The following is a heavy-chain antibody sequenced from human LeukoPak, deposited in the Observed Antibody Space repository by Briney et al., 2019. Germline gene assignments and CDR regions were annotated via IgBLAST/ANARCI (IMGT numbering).Heavy chain of an antibody. CDR1: GFTFSNYA. J-gene: IGHJ4*02. CDR3: ARNYGSGSYYPFDY. CDR2: VSGSGRNT. D-gene: IGHD3-10*01. V-gene: IGHV3-23*01. Sequence: GGSLRLSCAGSGFTFSNYAMTWVRQAPGKGLEWVSSVSGSGRNTFYPDSVEGRFTISRDNSKNTLYLQMNSLRAEDTAVYYCARNYGSGSYYPFDYWGQGTLVTVSS.